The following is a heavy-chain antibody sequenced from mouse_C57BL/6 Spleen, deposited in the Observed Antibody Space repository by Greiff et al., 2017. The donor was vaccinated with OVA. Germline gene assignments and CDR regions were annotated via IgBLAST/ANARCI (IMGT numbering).Heavy chain of an antibody. CDR3: ARMGDTPGRGYFDV. J-gene: IGHJ1*03. V-gene: IGHV2-2*01. CDR1: GFSLTSYG. Sequence: QVQLQQSGPGLVQPSQSLSITCTVSGFSLTSYGVHWVRQSPGKGLEWLGVIWSGGSTDYNAAFISRLSISKDNSKSQVFFKMNRLQADDTAIYYGARMGDTPGRGYFDVWGTGTTVTVSS. CDR2: IWSGGST. D-gene: IGHD4-1*01.